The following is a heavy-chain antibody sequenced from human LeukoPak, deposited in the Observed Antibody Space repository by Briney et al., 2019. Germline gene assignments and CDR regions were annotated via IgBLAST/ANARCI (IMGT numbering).Heavy chain of an antibody. Sequence: GGSMRLSCAASGFTFSSYEMNWVRQAPGKGLEWLSYINTSGRTKHYADSVKGRFTISRDNAKNSLYLQMTSLRAEDTAVYFCARDWGWLPDYWGQGTLVTVSS. CDR2: INTSGRTK. J-gene: IGHJ4*02. CDR3: ARDWGWLPDY. CDR1: GFTFSSYE. V-gene: IGHV3-48*03. D-gene: IGHD5-24*01.